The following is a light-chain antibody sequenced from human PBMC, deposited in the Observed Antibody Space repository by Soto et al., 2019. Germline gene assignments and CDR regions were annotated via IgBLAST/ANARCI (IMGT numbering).Light chain of an antibody. CDR3: QQANSFPLT. Sequence: DIQMTQSPSSVSASVGDRLTITCRASQDISKWLAWYQQKPGKAPQLLISDASSLQSGAPSRFSGSGYGTDFTLTISSLQPEDFATYFCQQANSFPLTFGGGTKVAVK. CDR1: QDISKW. V-gene: IGKV1-12*01. CDR2: DAS. J-gene: IGKJ4*01.